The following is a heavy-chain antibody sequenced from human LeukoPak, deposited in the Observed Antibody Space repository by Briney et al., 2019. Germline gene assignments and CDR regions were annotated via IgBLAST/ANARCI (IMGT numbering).Heavy chain of an antibody. J-gene: IGHJ5*02. CDR3: ALGGDNWFDP. V-gene: IGHV3-30-3*01. D-gene: IGHD3-16*01. CDR1: GFTFSSYA. Sequence: TGGSLRLSCAASGFTFSSYAMHWVRQAPGKGLEWVAVISYDGSNKYYADSVKGRFTISRDNSKNTLYLQMNSLRAEDTAVYYCALGGDNWFDPWGQGTLVTVSS. CDR2: ISYDGSNK.